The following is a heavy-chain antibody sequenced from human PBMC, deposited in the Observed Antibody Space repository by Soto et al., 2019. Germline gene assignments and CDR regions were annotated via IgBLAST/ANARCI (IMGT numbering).Heavy chain of an antibody. CDR3: ARNRGYSYGPVNWYFDL. J-gene: IGHJ2*01. V-gene: IGHV4-59*01. D-gene: IGHD5-18*01. Sequence: SETLSLTCPVSGGSISSYYWSWIRQPPGKGLEWIGYIYYSGSTNYNPSLKSRVTISVDTSKNQFSLKLSSVTAADTAVYYCARNRGYSYGPVNWYFDLWGRGTLVTVSS. CDR2: IYYSGST. CDR1: GGSISSYY.